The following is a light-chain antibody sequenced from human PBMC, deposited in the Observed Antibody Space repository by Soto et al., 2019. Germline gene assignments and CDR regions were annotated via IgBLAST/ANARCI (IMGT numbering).Light chain of an antibody. CDR1: QSVSSSY. J-gene: IGKJ5*01. CDR3: QQYSSSPIT. CDR2: GAS. V-gene: IGKV3-20*01. Sequence: EIVLTQSPGTLSLSPGERATLSCRASQSVSSSYLAWYQQKPGQAPRLLIYGASSRATGIPDRFGGSGSGTDFTLTISRLEPEDFAVYYCQQYSSSPITFGPGTRLEIK.